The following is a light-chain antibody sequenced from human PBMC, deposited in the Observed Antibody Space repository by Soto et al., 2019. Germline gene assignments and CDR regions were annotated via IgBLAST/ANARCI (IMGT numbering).Light chain of an antibody. Sequence: EIVLTQSPATLSLSPGEIATLSCRASQSVSSYLAWYQQKPGQAPRLLIYDASNRATGIPARFSGSGSGTDFTLTIGSLEPEDFAVYYCQQRSNYAFGGGTKVDIK. CDR3: QQRSNYA. CDR1: QSVSSY. V-gene: IGKV3-11*01. J-gene: IGKJ4*01. CDR2: DAS.